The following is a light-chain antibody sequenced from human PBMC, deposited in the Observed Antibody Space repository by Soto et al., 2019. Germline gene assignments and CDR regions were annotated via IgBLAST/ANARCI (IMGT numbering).Light chain of an antibody. CDR3: SSYTSSSTLVV. J-gene: IGLJ2*01. V-gene: IGLV2-14*01. Sequence: QSALTQPASVSGSPGQSITISCTGTSCDVGGYNYVSWYEQHPGKAPKLMIYEVSNRPSGVSKRFSGSKSANTASLTISGLQAEDEGEYYCSSYTSSSTLVVLGGGTKLTVL. CDR2: EVS. CDR1: SCDVGGYNY.